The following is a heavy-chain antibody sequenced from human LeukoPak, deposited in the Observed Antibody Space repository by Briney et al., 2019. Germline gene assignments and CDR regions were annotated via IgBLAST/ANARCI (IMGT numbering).Heavy chain of an antibody. V-gene: IGHV5-51*01. D-gene: IGHD3-3*01. CDR2: IYPGDSDT. J-gene: IGHJ3*02. CDR3: ATTYYDFWSGHYGIGDASDI. CDR1: GYSFTSYW. Sequence: GESLKISCKGSGYSFTSYWIGWVRQMPGKGLEWMGIIYPGDSDTRYSPSFQGQVTISADKSISTAYLQWSSLKASDTAMYYCATTYYDFWSGHYGIGDASDIWGQGTMVTVSS.